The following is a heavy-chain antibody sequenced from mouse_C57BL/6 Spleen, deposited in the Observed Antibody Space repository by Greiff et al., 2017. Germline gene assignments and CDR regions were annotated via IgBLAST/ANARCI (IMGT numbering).Heavy chain of an antibody. Sequence: EVKVVESGGGLVQPGGSLKLSCAASGFTFSDYGMAWVRQAPRKGPEWVALISNLAYSIYYADTVTGRFTITRENAKNTLYLEMSSLRSEDTAMYYCARSNCDDYFDYWGQGTTLTVSS. J-gene: IGHJ2*01. CDR2: ISNLAYSI. V-gene: IGHV5-15*01. CDR3: ARSNCDDYFDY. CDR1: GFTFSDYG. D-gene: IGHD4-1*01.